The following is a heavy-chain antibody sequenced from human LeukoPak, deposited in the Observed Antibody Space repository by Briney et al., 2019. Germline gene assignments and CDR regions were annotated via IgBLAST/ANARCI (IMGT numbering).Heavy chain of an antibody. J-gene: IGHJ4*02. D-gene: IGHD2-2*01. CDR2: ISAYNGNT. CDR3: ARDLGVVVPAARFDY. Sequence: GASVKVSCKASGYTFTSYGISWVRQAPGQGLEWMGWISAYNGNTNYAQKLQGRVTMTTDTSTSTAYMELRSLRSDDTAVYYCARDLGVVVPAARFDYWGQGTLVTVSS. CDR1: GYTFTSYG. V-gene: IGHV1-18*01.